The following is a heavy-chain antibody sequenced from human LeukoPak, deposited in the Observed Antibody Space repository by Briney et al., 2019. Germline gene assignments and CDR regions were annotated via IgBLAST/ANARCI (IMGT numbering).Heavy chain of an antibody. Sequence: AGGSLRLSCAASGFTFSSYGMHWVREAPGKGLEWVAFIRYDGSNKYYADSVKGRFTISRDNSKNTLYLQMNSLRAEDTAVYYCAKGHEGIFDSWGQGTLVTVSS. CDR1: GFTFSSYG. J-gene: IGHJ5*01. CDR2: IRYDGSNK. CDR3: AKGHEGIFDS. V-gene: IGHV3-30*02. D-gene: IGHD6-13*01.